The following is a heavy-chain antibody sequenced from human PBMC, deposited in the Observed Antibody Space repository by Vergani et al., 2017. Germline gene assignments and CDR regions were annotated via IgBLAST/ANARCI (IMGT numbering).Heavy chain of an antibody. CDR2: ISPGDSDT. CDR1: GYSFTTYS. D-gene: IGHD7-27*01. CDR3: AVLGGQLTGAWDY. J-gene: IGHJ4*02. V-gene: IGHV5-51*01. Sequence: EVQLVQSGAEVKKPGESLQLSCKRSGYSFTTYSILWVPHMPGNLLLLLGLISPGDSDTRYSPSFKGQVTISADKSSSTAYLQWSSLKAADTAMYYCAVLGGQLTGAWDYWGQGTLVTVSS.